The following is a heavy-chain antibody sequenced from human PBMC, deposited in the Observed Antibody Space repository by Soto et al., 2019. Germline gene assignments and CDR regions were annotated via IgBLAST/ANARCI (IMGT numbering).Heavy chain of an antibody. CDR1: GSSISRYY. CDR2: MYNTGST. J-gene: IGHJ6*02. Sequence: QVQLQESGPGLVKPSETLSLTCTVSGSSISRYYWSWIRQPPGKGLEWIGYMYNTGSTVYNPSFKSRVTISVDTSKHQFSLKLNSVTAADTAVYYCARDLWGYCGTDCYPLDVWGQGTTVTVSS. D-gene: IGHD2-21*02. CDR3: ARDLWGYCGTDCYPLDV. V-gene: IGHV4-59*01.